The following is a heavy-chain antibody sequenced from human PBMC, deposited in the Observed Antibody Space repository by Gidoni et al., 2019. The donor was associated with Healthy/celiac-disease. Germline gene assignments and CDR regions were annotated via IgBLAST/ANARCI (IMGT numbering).Heavy chain of an antibody. CDR1: GVTFSRDS. CDR2: ISSSSSYI. D-gene: IGHD1-26*01. J-gene: IGHJ6*03. V-gene: IGHV3-21*01. Sequence: EVQLVESGGGLVKPGGSLRLSCAASGVTFSRDSMYWVRQAPGKGLEWVSSISSSSSYIYYADSVKGRFTISRDNAKNSLYLQMNSLRAEDTAVYYCARDDLPQYSGSYYYYYYMDVWGKGTTVTVSS. CDR3: ARDDLPQYSGSYYYYYYMDV.